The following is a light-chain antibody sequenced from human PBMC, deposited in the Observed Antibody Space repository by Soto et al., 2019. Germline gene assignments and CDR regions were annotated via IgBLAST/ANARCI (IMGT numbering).Light chain of an antibody. CDR2: SAS. V-gene: IGKV1-17*01. CDR1: QDIRND. J-gene: IGKJ1*01. Sequence: DIQMTQSPSSLSASVGDRVTITCRASQDIRNDLGWYQQKPGKAPKRLISSASSLQSGGPSRFSGSGSGTEFTLTIASLQAEDFATYFFLHHKNFPWALGQGTKVDVK. CDR3: LHHKNFPWA.